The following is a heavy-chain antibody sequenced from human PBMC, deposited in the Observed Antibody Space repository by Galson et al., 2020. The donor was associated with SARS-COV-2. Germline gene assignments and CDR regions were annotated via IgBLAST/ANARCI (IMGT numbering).Heavy chain of an antibody. CDR3: ARIDVVAAASFDN. D-gene: IGHD2-15*01. Sequence: ARMGVSWIRQPPGKALEWLAHIFSNDEKSYSTSLKSRLTISKDTSKSQVVLTMTNMDPVDTVTYYCARIDVVAAASFDNWGQGTLVTVSS. CDR1: ARMG. CDR2: IFSNDEK. J-gene: IGHJ4*02. V-gene: IGHV2-26*01.